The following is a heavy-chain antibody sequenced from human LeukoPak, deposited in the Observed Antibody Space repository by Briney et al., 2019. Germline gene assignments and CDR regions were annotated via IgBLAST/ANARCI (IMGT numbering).Heavy chain of an antibody. J-gene: IGHJ4*02. CDR3: AKAYGTNGYFQLPIDF. CDR1: GFTFSSYG. V-gene: IGHV3-23*01. D-gene: IGHD2-8*01. CDR2: ISGSGGST. Sequence: GGSLRLSCAASGFTFSSYGMSWVRQAPGKGLEWVSAISGSGGSTYYADSVKGRFTISRDNSKNTLFLQMNILRAEDTAVYFCAKAYGTNGYFQLPIDFWGQGTLVTVSS.